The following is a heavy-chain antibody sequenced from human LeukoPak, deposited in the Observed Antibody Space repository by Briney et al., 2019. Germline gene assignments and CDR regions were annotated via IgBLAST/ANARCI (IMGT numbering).Heavy chain of an antibody. V-gene: IGHV4-34*01. D-gene: IGHD6-13*01. Sequence: SETLSLTCAVYGVSFNNYYWRWIRQPPGKVLQWIGEINHSGSTNYNPSLKSRVTISVDTSKNQFSLKLSSVTAADTAVYYCARTIRRIAAAGSFDYWGQGTLVTVSS. CDR1: GVSFNNYY. CDR2: INHSGST. CDR3: ARTIRRIAAAGSFDY. J-gene: IGHJ4*02.